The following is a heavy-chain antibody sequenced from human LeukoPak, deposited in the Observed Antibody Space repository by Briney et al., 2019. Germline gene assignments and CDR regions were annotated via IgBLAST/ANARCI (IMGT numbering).Heavy chain of an antibody. V-gene: IGHV3-53*01. CDR1: GFTVSSNY. Sequence: GGSLRLSCAASGFTVSSNYMSWVRQAPGKGLEWVSVIYSGGSTYYADSVKGRFTISRDNSKNTLYLQMNSLRAEDTAVYYCARVTGPTSTVVRGVIIPAFDYWGQGTLVTVSS. J-gene: IGHJ4*02. CDR3: ARVTGPTSTVVRGVIIPAFDY. D-gene: IGHD3-10*01. CDR2: IYSGGST.